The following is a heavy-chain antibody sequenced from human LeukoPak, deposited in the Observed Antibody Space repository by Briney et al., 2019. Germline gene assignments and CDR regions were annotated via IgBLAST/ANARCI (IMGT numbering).Heavy chain of an antibody. CDR1: GGSISTYY. Sequence: SETLSLTCTISGGSISTYYWSWIRQPPGKGLEWIGYISNSGRANNNPSLNSRVTISLDTSKNQFSLKLSSVTAADTAMYYCARGVDSGWPHFDYWGQGTQVAVSS. CDR2: ISNSGRA. V-gene: IGHV4-4*08. D-gene: IGHD6-19*01. J-gene: IGHJ4*02. CDR3: ARGVDSGWPHFDY.